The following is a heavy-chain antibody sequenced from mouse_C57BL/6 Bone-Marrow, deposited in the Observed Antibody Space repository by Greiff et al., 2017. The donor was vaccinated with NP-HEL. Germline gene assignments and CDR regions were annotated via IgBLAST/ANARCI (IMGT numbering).Heavy chain of an antibody. V-gene: IGHV2-9-1*01. J-gene: IGHJ4*01. Sequence: VQLVESGPGLVAPSQSLSITCTVSGFSLTSYAISWVRQPPGKGLEWLGVIWTGGGTNYNSALKSRLSISKDNSKSQVFLKMNSLQTDDTARYYCARNPSYYYGSSPYAMDYWGQGTSVTVSS. CDR3: ARNPSYYYGSSPYAMDY. D-gene: IGHD1-1*01. CDR1: GFSLTSYA. CDR2: IWTGGGT.